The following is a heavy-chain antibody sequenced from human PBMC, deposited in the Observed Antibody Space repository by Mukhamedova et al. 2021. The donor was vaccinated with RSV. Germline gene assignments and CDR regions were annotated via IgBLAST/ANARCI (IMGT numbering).Heavy chain of an antibody. D-gene: IGHD2-15*01. V-gene: IGHV3-11*01. J-gene: IGHJ3*02. CDR2: I. Sequence: INYADSATGRFTIPMSTSKNSLYLQMNSLRAEDTAVYFCAREVVVVSATNDAFDIWGQGTRVTVSS. CDR3: AREVVVVSATNDAFDI.